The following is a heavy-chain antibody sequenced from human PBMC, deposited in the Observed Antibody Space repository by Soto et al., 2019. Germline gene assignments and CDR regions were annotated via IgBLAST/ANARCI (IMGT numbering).Heavy chain of an antibody. CDR1: GYTFTSYY. CDR3: ARYSIRRKEAYYFDY. V-gene: IGHV1-46*01. Sequence: QVQLVQSGAEVKKPGASVKVSCKASGYTFTSYYMHWVRQAPGQGLEWMGIINPSGGSTSYAQKLQGRVTMTKDTYTITVYMELSSLRSEDTAVYYCARYSIRRKEAYYFDYWGQGTLVTVSS. CDR2: INPSGGST. D-gene: IGHD2-21*01. J-gene: IGHJ4*02.